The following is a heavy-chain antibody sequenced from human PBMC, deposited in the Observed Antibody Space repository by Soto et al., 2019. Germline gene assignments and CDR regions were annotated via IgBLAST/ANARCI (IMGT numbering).Heavy chain of an antibody. CDR3: ASNLRGYSYGSDYYYYYMDV. D-gene: IGHD5-18*01. CDR2: ISAYNGNT. J-gene: IGHJ6*03. Sequence: VASVKVSCKASGYTFTSYGISWVRQAPGQGLEWMGWISAYNGNTNYAQKLQGRVTMTTDTSTSTAYMELRSLRSDDTAVYYCASNLRGYSYGSDYYYYYMDVWGKGTTVTVSS. V-gene: IGHV1-18*01. CDR1: GYTFTSYG.